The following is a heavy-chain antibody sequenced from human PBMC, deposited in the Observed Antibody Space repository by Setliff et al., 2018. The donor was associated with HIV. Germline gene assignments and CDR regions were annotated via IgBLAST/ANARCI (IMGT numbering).Heavy chain of an antibody. CDR1: GGSISSGGYY. Sequence: SETLSLTCTVSGGSISSGGYYCSWIRQHPGKGLEWIGYIYYSGSTYYNPYLKSRVNLSVDTSKNQFSLKLSSVTAADTAVFYCARGTLYYYDTGGYSYFDYWGQGTLVTVSS. V-gene: IGHV4-31*03. CDR2: IYYSGST. J-gene: IGHJ4*02. CDR3: ARGTLYYYDTGGYSYFDY. D-gene: IGHD3-22*01.